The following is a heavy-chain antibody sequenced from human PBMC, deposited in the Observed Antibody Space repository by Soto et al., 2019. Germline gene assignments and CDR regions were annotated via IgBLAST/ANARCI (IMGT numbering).Heavy chain of an antibody. J-gene: IGHJ6*02. CDR3: ARVKRGYSSSWYVYGMDV. D-gene: IGHD6-13*01. V-gene: IGHV1-8*01. CDR2: MNPNSGNT. CDR1: GYTFTSYD. Sequence: ASVKVSCKASGYTFTSYDINWVRQATGQGLEWMGWMNPNSGNTGYAQKFQGRVTMTRNTSISTAYMELSSLRPEDTAVYYCARVKRGYSSSWYVYGMDVWGQGTTVTVSS.